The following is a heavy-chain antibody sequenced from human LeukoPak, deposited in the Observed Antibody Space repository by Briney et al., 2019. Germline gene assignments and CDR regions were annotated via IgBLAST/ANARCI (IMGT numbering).Heavy chain of an antibody. V-gene: IGHV4-59*01. CDR1: GGSISSYY. Sequence: SETLSLTCTVSGGSISSYYWSWIRQPPGKGLEGIGYIYYSGSTNYTPSLKSRVTISVDTSKNQFSLKLSSVTAADTAVYYCARDDYGDYGYWYFDLWGRGTLVTVSS. D-gene: IGHD4-17*01. CDR3: ARDDYGDYGYWYFDL. J-gene: IGHJ2*01. CDR2: IYYSGST.